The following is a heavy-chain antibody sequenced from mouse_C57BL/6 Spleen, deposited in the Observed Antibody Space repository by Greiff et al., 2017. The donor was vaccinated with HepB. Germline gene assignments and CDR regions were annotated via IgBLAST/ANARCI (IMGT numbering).Heavy chain of an antibody. Sequence: QVQLKQPGAELVMPGASVKLSCKASGYTFTSYWMHWVKQRPGQGLEWIGEIDPSDSYTNYNQKFKGKSTLTVDKSSSTAYMQLSSLTSEDSAVYYCARLTTISMDYWGQGTSVTVSS. J-gene: IGHJ4*01. CDR1: GYTFTSYW. D-gene: IGHD1-1*01. CDR3: ARLTTISMDY. CDR2: IDPSDSYT. V-gene: IGHV1-69*01.